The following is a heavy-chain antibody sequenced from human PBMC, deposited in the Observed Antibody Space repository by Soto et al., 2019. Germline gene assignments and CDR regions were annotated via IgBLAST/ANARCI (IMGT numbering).Heavy chain of an antibody. CDR2: ISYDGSNK. Sequence: QVQLVESGGGVVQPGRSLRLSCAASGFTFSSYGMHWVRQAPGKGLEWVAVISYDGSNKYYADSVKGRFTISRDNSKNTLYLQMNSLRAEDTAVYYCAKDDDIIWGSGYFDYGGQGTLVTVSS. J-gene: IGHJ4*02. CDR1: GFTFSSYG. CDR3: AKDDDIIWGSGYFDY. V-gene: IGHV3-30*18. D-gene: IGHD3-9*01.